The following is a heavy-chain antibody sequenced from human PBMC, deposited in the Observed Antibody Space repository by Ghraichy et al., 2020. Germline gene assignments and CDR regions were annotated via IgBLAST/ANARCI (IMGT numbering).Heavy chain of an antibody. D-gene: IGHD6-13*01. CDR1: GGSFSGYY. J-gene: IGHJ6*02. CDR2: INHSGST. Sequence: SQTLSLTCAVYGGSFSGYYWSWTRQPPGKGLEWIGEINHSGSTNYNPSLKSRVTISIDTSKNQFSLNLKSMTAADTAVYYCAKEPRSSWPPYHMDVWGQGTTVTVSS. V-gene: IGHV4-34*01. CDR3: AKEPRSSWPPYHMDV.